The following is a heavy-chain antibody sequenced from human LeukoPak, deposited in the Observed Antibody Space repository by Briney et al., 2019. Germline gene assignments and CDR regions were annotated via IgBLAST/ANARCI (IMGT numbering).Heavy chain of an antibody. CDR2: INHSGST. CDR3: ASRSYGRTIFGVVIPRHFQH. J-gene: IGHJ1*01. Sequence: SETLSLTCAVHGGSFSGYYWSWIRQPPGKGLEWIGEINHSGSTNYNPSLKSRVTISVDTSKNQFSLKLSSVTAADTAVYYCASRSYGRTIFGVVIPRHFQHWGQGTLVTVSS. V-gene: IGHV4-34*01. CDR1: GGSFSGYY. D-gene: IGHD3-3*01.